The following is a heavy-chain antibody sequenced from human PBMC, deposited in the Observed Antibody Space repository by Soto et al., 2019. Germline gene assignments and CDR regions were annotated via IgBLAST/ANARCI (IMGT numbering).Heavy chain of an antibody. V-gene: IGHV3-48*02. J-gene: IGHJ5*02. CDR1: GFTFSSYS. CDR3: ARESRFLEWLSLNWFDP. D-gene: IGHD3-3*01. CDR2: ISSSSSTI. Sequence: PGGSLRLSCEGSGFTFSSYSINWVRQAPGEVLEWVSYISSSSSTIYYADSVKGRFTISRDNAKNSPYLQMNSLRDEDTAVYYCARESRFLEWLSLNWFDPWGQGTLVTVSS.